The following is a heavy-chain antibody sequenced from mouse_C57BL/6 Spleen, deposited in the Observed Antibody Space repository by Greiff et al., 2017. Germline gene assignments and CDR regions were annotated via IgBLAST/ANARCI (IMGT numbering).Heavy chain of an antibody. Sequence: EVKLQESGPELVKPGASVKISCKASGYSFTDYNMNWVKQSNGKSLEWIGVINPNYGTTSYNQKFKGKATLTVDQSSSTAYMQLTSLTSEDSAVYYCASKARSYVYFDVWSTGTTVTVSS. CDR3: ASKARSYVYFDV. CDR1: GYSFTDYN. J-gene: IGHJ1*03. CDR2: INPNYGTT. D-gene: IGHD1-1*01. V-gene: IGHV1-39*01.